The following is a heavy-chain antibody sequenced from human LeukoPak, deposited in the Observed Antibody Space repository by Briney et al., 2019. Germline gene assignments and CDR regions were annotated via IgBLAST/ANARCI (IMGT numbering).Heavy chain of an antibody. J-gene: IGHJ4*02. CDR2: IWYDGSNK. D-gene: IGHD3-16*02. V-gene: IGHV3-33*01. CDR1: GFTFSSYG. CDR3: AREDYEYVWGSYRPLDY. Sequence: GSLRLSCAASGFTFSSYGMHWVRQAPGKGLEWVAVIWYDGSNKYYADSVKGRFTISRDNSKNTLYLQMNSLRAEDTAVYYCAREDYEYVWGSYRPLDYWGQGTLVTVSS.